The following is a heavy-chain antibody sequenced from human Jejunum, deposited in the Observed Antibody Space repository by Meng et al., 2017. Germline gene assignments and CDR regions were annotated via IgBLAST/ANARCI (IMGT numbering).Heavy chain of an antibody. CDR3: AHRLAYSTNYNVGWFDP. Sequence: IPLKESCPTLVKPTHTLTLTCTFSGFSLSTSGVGVGWIRQPPGKALECLALIYWDDDKRYNPSLKNRLTITKDTSKNQVVLTMTNMDPVDTATYYCAHRLAYSTNYNVGWFDPWGQGTLVTVSS. CDR2: IYWDDDK. D-gene: IGHD6-13*01. J-gene: IGHJ5*02. V-gene: IGHV2-5*02. CDR1: GFSLSTSGVG.